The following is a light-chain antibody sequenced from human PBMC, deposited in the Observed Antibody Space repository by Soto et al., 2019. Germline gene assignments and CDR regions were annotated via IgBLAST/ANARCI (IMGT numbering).Light chain of an antibody. J-gene: IGLJ1*01. V-gene: IGLV3-1*01. CDR2: QDS. CDR1: KLGDKY. CDR3: QAWDSSTNYV. Sequence: SYELTQPPSVSVSPGQTASITCSGDKLGDKYACWYQQKPGQSPVLVIYQDSKRPSGIPERFSGSNSGNTATLTISGTQAMDEADYDCQAWDSSTNYVFGTGTKLTVL.